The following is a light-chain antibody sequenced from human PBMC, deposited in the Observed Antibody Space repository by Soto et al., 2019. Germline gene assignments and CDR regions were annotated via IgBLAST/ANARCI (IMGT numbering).Light chain of an antibody. V-gene: IGKV3-20*01. Sequence: EIVLTQSPDTLSLSPGERATLSCRASQSVSSNYLAWYQQKPGQAPRLLIYGASSRATGIPDRFSGSGSGTDFTLTISRLEPEDFAVYYCQQYGSSPKTFGQGTKVEI. CDR3: QQYGSSPKT. CDR2: GAS. J-gene: IGKJ1*01. CDR1: QSVSSNY.